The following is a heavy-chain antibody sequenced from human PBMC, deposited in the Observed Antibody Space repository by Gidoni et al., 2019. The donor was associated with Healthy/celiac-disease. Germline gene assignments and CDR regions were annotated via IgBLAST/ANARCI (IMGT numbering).Heavy chain of an antibody. D-gene: IGHD1-26*01. V-gene: IGHV4-39*01. J-gene: IGHJ3*02. Sequence: QLQLQESGPGLVKPSETLSLTCTVSGGSISSSSYYWGWIRQPPGKGLEWIGSIYYSGSTYYNPSLKSRVTISVDTSKNQFSLKLSSVTAADTAVYYCASLSGSYGDGAFDIWGQGTMVTVSS. CDR2: IYYSGST. CDR3: ASLSGSYGDGAFDI. CDR1: GGSISSSSYY.